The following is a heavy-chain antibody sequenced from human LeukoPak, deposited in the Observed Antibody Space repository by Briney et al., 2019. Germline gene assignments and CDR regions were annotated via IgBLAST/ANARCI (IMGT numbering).Heavy chain of an antibody. V-gene: IGHV1-2*02. CDR3: ARDSVEQWLVPGY. CDR1: GYTFTSYD. Sequence: ASVKVSCKASGYTFTSYDINWVRQATGQGLEWMGWMNPNSGGTNYAQKFQGRVTMTRDTSISTAYMELSRVRSDDTAVYYCARDSVEQWLVPGYWGQGTLVTVSS. D-gene: IGHD6-19*01. J-gene: IGHJ4*02. CDR2: MNPNSGGT.